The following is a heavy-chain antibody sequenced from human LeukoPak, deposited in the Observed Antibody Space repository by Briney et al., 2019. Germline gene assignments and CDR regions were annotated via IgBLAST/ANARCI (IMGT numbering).Heavy chain of an antibody. CDR1: GFTFSSYW. CDR2: IKTDGSRI. Sequence: GGSLRLSCVASGFTFSSYWMTWVRQAPGKGLEWVANIKTDGSRIYYVDSVKGRFTISRDNAKNSLYLQMNSLRAEDTAVYYCARDLNWETYWGQGTLVSVSS. D-gene: IGHD7-27*01. CDR3: ARDLNWETY. J-gene: IGHJ4*02. V-gene: IGHV3-7*01.